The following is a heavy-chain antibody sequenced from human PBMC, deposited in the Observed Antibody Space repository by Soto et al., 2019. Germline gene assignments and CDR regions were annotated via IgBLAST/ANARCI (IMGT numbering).Heavy chain of an antibody. CDR2: IITDGSST. CDR1: GFSFSIYW. V-gene: IGHV3-74*01. J-gene: IGHJ6*03. CDR3: ATGLSTRGYYMDA. D-gene: IGHD1-26*01. Sequence: EVQLVESGGGLVQPGGSLILSCAASGFSFSIYWMHWVRQAPGKGLVWVSRIITDGSSTSYADSVKGRVTISRDNAKNTLYLQMNSLRAEDTAVDYCATGLSTRGYYMDAWGKGTTVTVSS.